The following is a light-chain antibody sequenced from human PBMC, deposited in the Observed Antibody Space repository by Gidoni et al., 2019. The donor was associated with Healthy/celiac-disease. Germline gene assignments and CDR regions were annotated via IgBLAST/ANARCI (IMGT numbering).Light chain of an antibody. CDR1: TIGSKS. J-gene: IGLJ2*01. CDR2: DDS. CDR3: QVWDSSSDHHVV. Sequence: SYVLTQPPSVSVAPGQTARITCGGNTIGSKSVHCYQQKPGQAPVLVVYDDSDRPSGIPERCSGANSGNTATLTISRVEAGDEADDYCQVWDSSSDHHVVCGGGTKLTVL. V-gene: IGLV3-21*02.